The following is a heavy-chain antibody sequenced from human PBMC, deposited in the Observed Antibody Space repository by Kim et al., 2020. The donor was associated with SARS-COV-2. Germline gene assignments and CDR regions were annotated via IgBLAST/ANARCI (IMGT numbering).Heavy chain of an antibody. V-gene: IGHV4-39*07. Sequence: SETLSLTCTVSGGSISSSSYYWGWIRQPPGKGLEWIGSIYYSGSTYYNPSLKSRVTISVDTSKNQFSLKLSSVTAADTAVYYCARDRPKWLYDDYYFDYWGQGTLVTVSS. CDR1: GGSISSSSYY. CDR3: ARDRPKWLYDDYYFDY. CDR2: IYYSGST. D-gene: IGHD3-22*01. J-gene: IGHJ4*02.